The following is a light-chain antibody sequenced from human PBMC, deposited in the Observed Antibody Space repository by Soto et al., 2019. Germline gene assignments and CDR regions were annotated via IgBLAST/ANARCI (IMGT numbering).Light chain of an antibody. CDR1: SSDIGGYNY. CDR3: GSWDSSLSAYV. CDR2: EVS. Sequence: QSVLTQPASVSGSPGQSIAISCTGTSSDIGGYNYVSWFQQHPGRAPRVLISEVSNRPSGVSHRFSGSKAGITASLTISGLQAEDEADYYCGSWDSSLSAYVFGTGTKVTVL. V-gene: IGLV2-14*01. J-gene: IGLJ1*01.